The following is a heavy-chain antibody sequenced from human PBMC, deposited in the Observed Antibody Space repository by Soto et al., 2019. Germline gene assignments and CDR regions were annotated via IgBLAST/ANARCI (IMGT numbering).Heavy chain of an antibody. CDR3: SNSGAAAGGPGWFDP. J-gene: IGHJ5*02. CDR2: IGGSDGST. V-gene: IGHV3-23*01. CDR1: GFTLGNYA. D-gene: IGHD6-13*01. Sequence: EVQLLESGGGLVQPGGPLRLSCAASGFTLGNYAMSWVRQAPGKGLEWVSSIGGSDGSTNYADSVKGRFTISRDNSKNTLYLQIHRLRADDTAVYYCSNSGAAAGGPGWFDPWGQGTLVTVSS.